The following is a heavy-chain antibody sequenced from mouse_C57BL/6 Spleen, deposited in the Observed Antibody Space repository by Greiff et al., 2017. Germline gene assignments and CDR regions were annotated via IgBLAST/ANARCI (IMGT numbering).Heavy chain of an antibody. CDR3: ARRANSYFDY. CDR1: GYTFTNYW. D-gene: IGHD3-1*01. J-gene: IGHJ2*01. Sequence: QVQLKQSGAELVRPGTSVKMSCKASGYTFTNYWIGWAKQRPGHGLEWIGDIYPGGGYTNYNEKFKGKATLTADKSSSTAYMQFSSLTSEDSAIYYCARRANSYFDYWGQGTTLTVSS. V-gene: IGHV1-63*01. CDR2: IYPGGGYT.